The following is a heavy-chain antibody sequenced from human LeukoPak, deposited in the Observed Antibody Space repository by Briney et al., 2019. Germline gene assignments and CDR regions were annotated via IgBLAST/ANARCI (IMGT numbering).Heavy chain of an antibody. CDR1: GGSISSSY. J-gene: IGHJ3*02. V-gene: IGHV4-59*12. CDR3: AKDRTLESLYYDFWSGNDAFDI. CDR2: IYYSGST. Sequence: SETLSLTCTVSGGSISSSYWSWIRQPPGKGLEWIGYIYYSGSTNYNPSLKSRVTISIDTSKNQFSLKLRSVTAADTAVYYCAKDRTLESLYYDFWSGNDAFDIWGQGTMVTVSS. D-gene: IGHD3-3*01.